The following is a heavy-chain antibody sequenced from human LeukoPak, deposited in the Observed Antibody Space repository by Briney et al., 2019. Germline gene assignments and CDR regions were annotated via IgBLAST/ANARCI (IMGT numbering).Heavy chain of an antibody. CDR1: GYTFTSYA. CDR2: INAGNGNT. CDR3: ARSFRPLLVWLYWFDP. V-gene: IGHV1-3*01. D-gene: IGHD3-3*01. J-gene: IGHJ5*02. Sequence: ASVKVSCKASGYTFTSYAMHWVRQAPGQRLEWMGWINAGNGNTKYSQKFQGRVTITRDTSASTAYMELSSLRSEDTAVYYCARSFRPLLVWLYWFDPWGQGTLVTVSS.